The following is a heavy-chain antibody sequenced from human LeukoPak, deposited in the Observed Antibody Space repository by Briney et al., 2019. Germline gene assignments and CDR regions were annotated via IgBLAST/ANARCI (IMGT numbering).Heavy chain of an antibody. D-gene: IGHD6-19*01. CDR3: ARVKWLSSNWFDP. Sequence: GASVKVSCKASGYTFTGYYIHWVRQAPGQGLEWMAWINPNTGGTNYAQKFQGRVTMTRGTSISTAYMELSRLTSDDTAVYYCARVKWLSSNWFDPWGQGTLVTVSS. CDR1: GYTFTGYY. V-gene: IGHV1-2*02. CDR2: INPNTGGT. J-gene: IGHJ5*02.